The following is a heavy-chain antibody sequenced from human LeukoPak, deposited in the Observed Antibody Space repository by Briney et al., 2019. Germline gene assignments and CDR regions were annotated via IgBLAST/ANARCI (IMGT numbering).Heavy chain of an antibody. V-gene: IGHV3-15*01. CDR2: IKSKTDGGTT. CDR3: TTDVTAMVFRGY. CDR1: GLIFSNAW. J-gene: IGHJ4*02. Sequence: PGGSLRLSCATSGLIFSNAWMSWVRQAPGKGLEWVGRIKSKTDGGTTDYAAPVKGRFTISRDDSKNTLYLQMNSLKTEDTAVYYCTTDVTAMVFRGYWGQGTLVTVSS. D-gene: IGHD5-18*01.